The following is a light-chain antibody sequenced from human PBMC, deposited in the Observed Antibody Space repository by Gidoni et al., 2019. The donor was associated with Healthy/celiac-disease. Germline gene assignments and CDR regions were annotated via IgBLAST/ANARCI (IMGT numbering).Light chain of an antibody. V-gene: IGKV2-28*01. CDR3: MQALQTSWT. CDR1: QSLLHSNGYNY. Sequence: TVTTHSPPSLPVTPGEPASISRRSSQSLLHSNGYNYLDWYLQKPGQSPQLLIYLGSNRASGVPDRFSGSGSGTDFTLKISRVEAEDVGVYYCMQALQTSWTFGQGTKVEIK. J-gene: IGKJ1*01. CDR2: LGS.